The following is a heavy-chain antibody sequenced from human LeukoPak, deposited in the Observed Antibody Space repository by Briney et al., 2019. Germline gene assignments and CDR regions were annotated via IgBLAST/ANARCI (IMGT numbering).Heavy chain of an antibody. CDR1: GGSFSGYY. CDR2: IYYSGST. Sequence: SETLSLTCAVYGGSFSGYYWSWIRQSPGKGLEWIGSIYYSGSTYYNPSLKSRVTISVDTSKNQFSLKLSSVTAADTAVYYCARWSSSSGYYYMDAWGKGTTVTVSS. V-gene: IGHV4-34*01. D-gene: IGHD6-6*01. CDR3: ARWSSSSGYYYMDA. J-gene: IGHJ6*03.